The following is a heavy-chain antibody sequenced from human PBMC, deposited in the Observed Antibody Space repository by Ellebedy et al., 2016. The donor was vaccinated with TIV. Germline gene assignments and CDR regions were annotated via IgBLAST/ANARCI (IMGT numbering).Heavy chain of an antibody. Sequence: MPSETLSLTCGVSGGSINSDNYWSWVRQSPGRGLEWIGEVYHSGHTNYNPSLRSRVSISVDKSKSQFSLRLRSMTAADTAAYYCARDWTRGGGYFASWFDPWGQGTPVTVSS. CDR1: GGSINSDNY. V-gene: IGHV4-4*02. CDR2: VYHSGHT. CDR3: ARDWTRGGGYFASWFDP. D-gene: IGHD2/OR15-2a*01. J-gene: IGHJ5*02.